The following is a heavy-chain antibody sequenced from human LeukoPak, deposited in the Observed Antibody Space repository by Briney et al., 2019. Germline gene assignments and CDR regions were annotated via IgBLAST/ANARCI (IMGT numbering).Heavy chain of an antibody. Sequence: ASVKVSCKASGYTFTSYGISWVRQAPGQGLEWMGWISAYNGNTNYAQKLQGRVTMTTDTSTSTAYMELRSLRTDDTAMYYCARDPITYYDFWSGYLYYFDYWGQGTLVTVSS. D-gene: IGHD3-3*01. V-gene: IGHV1-18*01. CDR3: ARDPITYYDFWSGYLYYFDY. J-gene: IGHJ4*02. CDR2: ISAYNGNT. CDR1: GYTFTSYG.